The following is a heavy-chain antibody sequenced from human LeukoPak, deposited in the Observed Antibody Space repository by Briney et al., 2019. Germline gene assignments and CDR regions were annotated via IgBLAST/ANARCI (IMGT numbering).Heavy chain of an antibody. Sequence: SETLSLTCTVSGGSISSGSYYWSWIRQPAGKGLEWIGRIYTSGSTNYNPSLKSRVTISVDSSKNQFSLKLSSVTAADTAVYYCARDHRITMADYWGQGTLVTVSS. CDR1: GGSISSGSYY. V-gene: IGHV4-61*02. CDR3: ARDHRITMADY. CDR2: IYTSGST. D-gene: IGHD3-10*01. J-gene: IGHJ4*02.